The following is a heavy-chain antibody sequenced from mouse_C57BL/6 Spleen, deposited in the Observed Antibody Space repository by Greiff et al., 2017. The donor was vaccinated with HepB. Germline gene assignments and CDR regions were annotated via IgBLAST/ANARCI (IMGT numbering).Heavy chain of an antibody. V-gene: IGHV7-3*01. CDR1: GFTFTDYY. Sequence: EVKVVESGGGLVQPGGSLSLSCAASGFTFTDYYMSWVRQPPGKALEWLGFIRNKANGYTTEYSASVKGRFTISRDNSQSILYLQMNALRAEDSATYYCARYINDPRYFDYWGQGTTLTVSS. J-gene: IGHJ2*01. CDR3: ARYINDPRYFDY. CDR2: IRNKANGYTT.